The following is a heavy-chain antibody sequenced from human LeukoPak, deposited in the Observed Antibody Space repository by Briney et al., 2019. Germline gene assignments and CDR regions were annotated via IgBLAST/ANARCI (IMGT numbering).Heavy chain of an antibody. CDR1: GGSISSYD. J-gene: IGHJ3*02. CDR2: IYYSGST. V-gene: IGHV4-59*08. Sequence: SETLSLTCTVSGGSISSYDWSWIRQPPGKGLEWIGDIYYSGSTNYNAALKSRVTISVDTSKNQFSLKLSSVNDADTAVYYCARGYCSSTSCPRYDAFDIWGQGTMVTVSS. CDR3: ARGYCSSTSCPRYDAFDI. D-gene: IGHD2-2*01.